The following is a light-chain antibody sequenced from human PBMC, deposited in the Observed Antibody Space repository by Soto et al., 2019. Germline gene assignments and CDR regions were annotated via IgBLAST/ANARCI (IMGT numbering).Light chain of an antibody. V-gene: IGKV1-39*01. CDR1: QGIRND. CDR3: QQSYSTHIT. CDR2: AAS. J-gene: IGKJ5*01. Sequence: DFQMTQAPSTLSASVGDRVTIACRASQGIRNDLGWYQQKPGKAPKLLIYAASSLQSGVPSRFSGSGSGTDFTPTISSLQPEDFATYYCQQSYSTHITFGQGTRLEIK.